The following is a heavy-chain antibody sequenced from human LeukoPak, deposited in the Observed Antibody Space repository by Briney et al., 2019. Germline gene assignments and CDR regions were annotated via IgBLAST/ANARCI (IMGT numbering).Heavy chain of an antibody. CDR3: ASGEVGVVYRAGGRYYYYYHAMDV. D-gene: IGHD2-15*01. J-gene: IGHJ6*02. CDR1: GYTFTSYF. Sequence: ASVKVSCKASGYTFTSYFMHWVRQAPGQGLEWMGIINPSGGSTSYAQKSQGRVSLTTDTSTSTAYMELRSLRSDDTAVYYCASGEVGVVYRAGGRYYYYYHAMDVWGQGTTVTVSS. CDR2: INPSGGST. V-gene: IGHV1-46*01.